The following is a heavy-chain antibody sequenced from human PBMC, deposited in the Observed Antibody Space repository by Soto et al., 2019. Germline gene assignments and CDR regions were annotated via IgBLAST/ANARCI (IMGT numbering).Heavy chain of an antibody. D-gene: IGHD2-2*01. Sequence: GGSLRLSCAASGFTFSVYAMSWVRQAPGKGLEWVSAISATGGSTYYADSVKGRFTISRDNSKYTLSLQMSSLRAEDTAVYYCANSQYQLRTYNYFDYWGQGTLVTVSS. CDR1: GFTFSVYA. CDR2: ISATGGST. V-gene: IGHV3-23*01. CDR3: ANSQYQLRTYNYFDY. J-gene: IGHJ4*02.